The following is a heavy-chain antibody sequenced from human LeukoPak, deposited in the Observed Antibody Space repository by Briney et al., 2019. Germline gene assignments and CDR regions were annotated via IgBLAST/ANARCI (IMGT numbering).Heavy chain of an antibody. J-gene: IGHJ6*02. V-gene: IGHV4-59*08. CDR1: GGSIRDYY. CDR3: ASTSSYFYYGMDV. D-gene: IGHD2-2*01. Sequence: SETLSLTRIVSGGSIRDYYWSWIRQPAAKGLEWIGYVYYSGSTNYNPSLKSRVTISVYTSKNQSSLKLSCVTAADTAVYYCASTSSYFYYGMDVWGQGTTVTVSS. CDR2: VYYSGST.